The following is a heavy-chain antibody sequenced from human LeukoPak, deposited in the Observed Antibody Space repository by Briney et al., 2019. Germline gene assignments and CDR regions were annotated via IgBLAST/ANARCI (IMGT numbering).Heavy chain of an antibody. CDR3: ARSSYGDYGFDY. V-gene: IGHV1-3*01. CDR1: GYTFTSYA. Sequence: GASVKVSCKASGYTFTSYAMHWVRQAPGQRLEWMGWINAGNGNTKYSQKFQGRVAITRDTSASTAYMELSSLRSEDTAVYYCARSSYGDYGFDYWGQGTLVTVSS. CDR2: INAGNGNT. J-gene: IGHJ4*02. D-gene: IGHD4-17*01.